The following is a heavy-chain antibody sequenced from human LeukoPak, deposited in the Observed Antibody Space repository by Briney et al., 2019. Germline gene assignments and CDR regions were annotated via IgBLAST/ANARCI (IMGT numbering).Heavy chain of an antibody. CDR3: ARDQIRRYYYDSSGYSLDAFDI. V-gene: IGHV3-74*01. Sequence: GGSLRLSCAASGFTFSSYWMHWVRQAPGKGLVWVSRINSDGSSTSYADSVKGRFTISRDNAKNTLYLQMSSLRAEDTAVYYCARDQIRRYYYDSSGYSLDAFDIWGQGTMVTVSS. D-gene: IGHD3-22*01. J-gene: IGHJ3*02. CDR2: INSDGSST. CDR1: GFTFSSYW.